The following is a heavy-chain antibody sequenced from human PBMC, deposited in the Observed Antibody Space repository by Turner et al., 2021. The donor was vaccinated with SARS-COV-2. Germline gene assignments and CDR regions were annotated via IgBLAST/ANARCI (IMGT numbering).Heavy chain of an antibody. D-gene: IGHD2-2*01. V-gene: IGHV3-53*02. J-gene: IGHJ6*02. CDR3: ARGGEYQLLHYYGMDV. CDR1: GFTVSSNY. CDR2: ISSGGRT. Sequence: EVQLVETGGSLIQPVVSLRLSCEPSGFTVSSNYMSWVRQAPGKGLKWVSVISSGGRTYYADSVKGRFTISRDNSKNTLYLQMNSLRAEDTAVYYCARGGEYQLLHYYGMDVWGQGTTVTVSS.